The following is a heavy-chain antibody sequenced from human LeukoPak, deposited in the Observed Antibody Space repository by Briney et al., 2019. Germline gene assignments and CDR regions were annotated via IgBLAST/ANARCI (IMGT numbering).Heavy chain of an antibody. CDR3: ARDQCSATRCYGSPGY. CDR2: IRYDGSDE. Sequence: GRSLRLSCAASGFTFDDYAMHWIRQAPGKGLEWVAFIRYDGSDERYADSVKGRFTMSRDNSKNTLYLQMNSLRAEDTALYYCARDQCSATRCYGSPGYWGQGTLVTVSS. V-gene: IGHV3-30*02. J-gene: IGHJ4*02. CDR1: GFTFDDYA. D-gene: IGHD2-15*01.